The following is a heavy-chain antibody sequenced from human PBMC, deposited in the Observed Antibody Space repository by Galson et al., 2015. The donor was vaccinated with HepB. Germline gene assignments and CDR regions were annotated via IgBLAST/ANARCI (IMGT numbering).Heavy chain of an antibody. V-gene: IGHV1-18*01. Sequence: SVKVSCKASGYAFTNYGISWVRQAPGQGLEWMGWISGYNGNTNYAQKFQGRVTMTTDTPTSTAYMELSSLRSDDTAMYYCARDEGITTAEYFQHWGQGTLVTVSS. CDR1: GYAFTNYG. CDR3: ARDEGITTAEYFQH. J-gene: IGHJ1*01. CDR2: ISGYNGNT. D-gene: IGHD3-22*01.